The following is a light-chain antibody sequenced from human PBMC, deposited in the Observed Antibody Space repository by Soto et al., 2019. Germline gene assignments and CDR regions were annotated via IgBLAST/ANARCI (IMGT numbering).Light chain of an antibody. CDR3: SSYTSSSTYV. Sequence: QSALTQPASVSGSPGQSIAISCTGASSDVGGYNYVSWYQQHPGKAPRLMIYDVSNRPSWVSDRFSGSKSGNTASLTISGLQAEYDAEYYCSSYTSSSTYVFGTGTKVTVL. CDR2: DVS. V-gene: IGLV2-14*01. J-gene: IGLJ1*01. CDR1: SSDVGGYNY.